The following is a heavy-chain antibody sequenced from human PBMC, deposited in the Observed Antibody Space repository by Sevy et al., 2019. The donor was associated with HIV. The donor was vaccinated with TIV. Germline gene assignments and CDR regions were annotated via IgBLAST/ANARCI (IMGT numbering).Heavy chain of an antibody. CDR1: GFTFSSYA. V-gene: IGHV3-23*01. CDR3: AKEGGYCSGGSCYRDLYYFDY. D-gene: IGHD2-15*01. CDR2: IRGSGGST. Sequence: GGSLRLSCAASGFTFSSYAMSWVRQAPGKGLEWVSAIRGSGGSTYDADSVKGRLPISRDNSKNTLYLQMNSLRAEDRAVYYCAKEGGYCSGGSCYRDLYYFDYWGQGTLVTVSS. J-gene: IGHJ4*02.